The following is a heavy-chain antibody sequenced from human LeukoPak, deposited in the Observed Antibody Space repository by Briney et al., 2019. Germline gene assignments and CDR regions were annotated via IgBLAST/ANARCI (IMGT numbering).Heavy chain of an antibody. CDR2: IYYIGRT. CDR1: GGSISSYY. D-gene: IGHD3-10*01. V-gene: IGHV4-59*01. Sequence: SETLSLTCTVSGGSISSYYWSWIRQPPGKGLEWIGYIYYIGRTNYNPSLKSRVTISVDTSKNQFSLKLSSVTAADTAVYYCARGYGSGTLALDYWGQGTLVTVSS. J-gene: IGHJ4*02. CDR3: ARGYGSGTLALDY.